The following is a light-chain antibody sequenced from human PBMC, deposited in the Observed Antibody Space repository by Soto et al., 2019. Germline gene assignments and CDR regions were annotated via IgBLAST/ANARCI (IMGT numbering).Light chain of an antibody. CDR2: GNS. V-gene: IGLV1-40*01. CDR1: SSNIGAGYD. CDR3: QSYDSSLSGHYV. Sequence: QSVLTQPPSVSGAPGQRVTLSCTGSSSNIGAGYDVHWYQQLPGTAPKLLIYGNSNRPSGVPDLFSGSKSGTSASLAITGLQAEDDADYYCQSYDSSLSGHYVFGTGTQLTVL. J-gene: IGLJ1*01.